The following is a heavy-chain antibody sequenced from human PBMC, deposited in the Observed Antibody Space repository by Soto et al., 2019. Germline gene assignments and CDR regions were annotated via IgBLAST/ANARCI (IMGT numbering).Heavy chain of an antibody. CDR2: IYYSGRT. V-gene: IGHV4-59*01. Sequence: PSETLSLPCTVSGGSISSYYWSWFRQPPGKGLEWIGYIYYSGRTNYNPSFKSRVTISVDTSKNKFSLKLSSVTAADTAVYYCARGTLYSSSSNAFDIWGQETIVTVSS. CDR1: GGSISSYY. D-gene: IGHD6-6*01. CDR3: ARGTLYSSSSNAFDI. J-gene: IGHJ3*02.